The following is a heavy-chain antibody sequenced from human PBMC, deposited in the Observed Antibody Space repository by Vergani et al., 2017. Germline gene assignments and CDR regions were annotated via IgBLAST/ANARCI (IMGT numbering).Heavy chain of an antibody. J-gene: IGHJ4*02. CDR2: ISGSGGNT. CDR3: AKEGIQWELLLGGYFDY. CDR1: GFTLSSYA. V-gene: IGHV3-23*01. D-gene: IGHD1-26*01. Sequence: EVQLLESGGGLVQPGGSLRLSCAASGFTLSSYAMSWVRQAPGRGLEWVSAISGSGGNTYYADSGEGRFTISRDNSKNTLYLQMNSLRAEDTAVYYCAKEGIQWELLLGGYFDYWGQGTLVTVSS.